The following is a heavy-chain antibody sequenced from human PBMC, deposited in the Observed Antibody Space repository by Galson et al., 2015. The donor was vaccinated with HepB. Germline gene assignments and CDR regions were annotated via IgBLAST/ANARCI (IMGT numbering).Heavy chain of an antibody. V-gene: IGHV2-70*13. CDR2: IDWDDDK. CDR3: GRTTGVAGGPDY. CDR1: GFSLSSSGMC. Sequence: PALVKPTQTLTLTCTFSGFSLSSSGMCVSWIRQPPGKALEWLALIDWDDDKYYSTSLRTRLTISKDTSKNQVVLTMTNMDPVDTATYYCGRTTGVAGGPDYWGQGTLVTVSS. J-gene: IGHJ4*02. D-gene: IGHD7-27*01.